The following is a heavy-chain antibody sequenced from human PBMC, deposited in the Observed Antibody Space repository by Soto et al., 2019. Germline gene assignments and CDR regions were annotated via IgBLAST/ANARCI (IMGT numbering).Heavy chain of an antibody. CDR1: GFTFSSYA. CDR3: AKKDYDFWSGYYGIDY. J-gene: IGHJ4*02. CDR2: ISGSGGST. V-gene: IGHV3-23*01. D-gene: IGHD3-3*01. Sequence: GGSLRLSCAASGFTFSSYAMSWVRQAPGKGLEWVSAISGSGGSTYYADSVKGRFTISRDNSKNTLYLQMNSLRAEDTAVYYCAKKDYDFWSGYYGIDYWGQGTLVTVSS.